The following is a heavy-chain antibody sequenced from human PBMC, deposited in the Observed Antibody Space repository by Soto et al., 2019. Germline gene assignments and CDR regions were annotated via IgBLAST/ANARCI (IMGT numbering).Heavy chain of an antibody. J-gene: IGHJ4*02. V-gene: IGHV1-69*01. D-gene: IGHD1-26*01. CDR3: AREGDIVGATPVYFDY. CDR1: GGTFSSYA. CDR2: IIPIFGTA. Sequence: QVQLVQSGAEVKKPGSSVKVSCKASGGTFSSYAISWVRQAPGQGLEWMGGIIPIFGTANYAQKFQGRVTITADESTSTAYMERSSLRSEDTAVYYCAREGDIVGATPVYFDYWGQGTLVTVSS.